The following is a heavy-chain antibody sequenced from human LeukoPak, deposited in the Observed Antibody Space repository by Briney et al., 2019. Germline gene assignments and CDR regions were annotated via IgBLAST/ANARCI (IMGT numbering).Heavy chain of an antibody. J-gene: IGHJ4*02. Sequence: SETLSLTCAVSGGSFSGYYWSWIRQPPGKGLEWIGEINHSGSTNYNPSLKSRVTISVDTSKNQFSLKLSSVTAADTAVYYCARSVRLDYWGQGTLVTVSS. CDR3: ARSVRLDY. V-gene: IGHV4-34*01. CDR1: GGSFSGYY. CDR2: INHSGST.